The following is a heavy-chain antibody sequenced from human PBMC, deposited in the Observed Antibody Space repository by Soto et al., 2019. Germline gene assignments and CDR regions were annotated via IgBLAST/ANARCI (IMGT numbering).Heavy chain of an antibody. CDR1: GFTFNTHA. CDR3: AKDRYFDWRNAFDI. D-gene: IGHD3-9*01. V-gene: IGHV3-23*01. CDR2: VSASGVTT. Sequence: GSLRLSCAVTGFTFNTHAMSWVRQAPGKGLEWVATVSASGVTTYYTDSVKGRFTISRDNSNDTLFLQMKSLRAEDTAVYYCAKDRYFDWRNAFDIWGQGTMVNVS. J-gene: IGHJ3*02.